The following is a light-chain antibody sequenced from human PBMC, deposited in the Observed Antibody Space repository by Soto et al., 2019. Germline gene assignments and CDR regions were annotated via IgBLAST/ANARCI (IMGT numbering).Light chain of an antibody. CDR2: GAS. Sequence: EIVLTQSPGTLSLSPGERATLSCRASQSVSSSYLAWYRQKPGQAPRLLIYGASSRATGIPDRFSGSGSGTDFTLTISSLEPEDFAVYYCQQYGSSPITFGPGTKVDIK. CDR3: QQYGSSPIT. V-gene: IGKV3-20*01. CDR1: QSVSSSY. J-gene: IGKJ3*01.